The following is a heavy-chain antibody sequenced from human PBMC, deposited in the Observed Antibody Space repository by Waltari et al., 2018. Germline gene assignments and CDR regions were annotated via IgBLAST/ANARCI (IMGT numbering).Heavy chain of an antibody. CDR3: ARDRGYFDY. CDR1: GLTFSKFW. Sequence: EVQLVESGGGLVQPGGSLRLSCAASGLTFSKFWMSWVRQAPGKGLEWVASIKEDGGEKYYVDSLKGRIIISSDNAKNSLYLQMNSLRVEDTAVYYCARDRGYFDYWGLGTLVTVSS. V-gene: IGHV3-7*01. D-gene: IGHD3-10*01. CDR2: IKEDGGEK. J-gene: IGHJ4*02.